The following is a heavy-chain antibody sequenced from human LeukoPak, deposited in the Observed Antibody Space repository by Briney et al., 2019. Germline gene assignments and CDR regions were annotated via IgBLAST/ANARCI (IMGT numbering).Heavy chain of an antibody. V-gene: IGHV3-48*01. CDR3: GFSFMSKRAAMQGGCFDG. J-gene: IGHJ3*01. D-gene: IGHD3-16*01. Sequence: TGGSLRLSCAASGFDFSGFTMNWVRQAPGKGLEWISLVTTSGANRNYADSVKGRFAISRDNARESHDLQMNSLRCEDTAIYYFGFSFMSKRAAMQGGCFDGLGQARMV. CDR2: VTTSGANR. CDR1: GFDFSGFT.